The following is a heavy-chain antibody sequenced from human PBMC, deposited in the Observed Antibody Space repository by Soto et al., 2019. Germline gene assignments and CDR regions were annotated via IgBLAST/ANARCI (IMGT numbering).Heavy chain of an antibody. CDR3: ARHETYYYDSSGYPDI. Sequence: GESLKISCQGSGYSFTSYWISWVRQMPGKGLEWMGRIDPSDSYTNYSPSFQGHVTISADKSISTAYLQWSSLKASDTAMYYCARHETYYYDSSGYPDIWGQGTMVTVSS. CDR2: IDPSDSYT. D-gene: IGHD3-22*01. CDR1: GYSFTSYW. V-gene: IGHV5-10-1*01. J-gene: IGHJ3*02.